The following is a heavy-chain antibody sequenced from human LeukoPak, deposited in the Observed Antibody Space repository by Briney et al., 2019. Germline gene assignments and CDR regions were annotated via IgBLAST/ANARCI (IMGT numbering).Heavy chain of an antibody. V-gene: IGHV1-69*04. D-gene: IGHD3-22*01. CDR3: ATRYVVVITGAFDI. J-gene: IGHJ3*02. Sequence: SVKVSCKASGGTFSSYAISWVRQAPGQGVEWMGRIIPILGIANYAQKFQGRVTIPADKSTSTAYMELSSLRSEDTAVYYCATRYVVVITGAFDIWGQGTMVTVSS. CDR1: GGTFSSYA. CDR2: IIPILGIA.